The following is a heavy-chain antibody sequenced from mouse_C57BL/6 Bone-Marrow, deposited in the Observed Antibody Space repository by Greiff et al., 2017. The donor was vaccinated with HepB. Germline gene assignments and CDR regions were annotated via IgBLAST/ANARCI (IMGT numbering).Heavy chain of an antibody. CDR2: IRLKSDNYAT. CDR3: ARLRPWYFDV. V-gene: IGHV6-3*01. J-gene: IGHJ1*03. CDR1: GFTFSNYW. Sequence: EVQVVESGGGLVQPGGSMKLSCVASGFTFSNYWMNWVRQSPEKGLEWVAQIRLKSDNYATHYAESVKGRFTISRDDSKSSVYLQMNNLRAEDTGIYYCARLRPWYFDVWGTGTTLTVSS. D-gene: IGHD1-2*01.